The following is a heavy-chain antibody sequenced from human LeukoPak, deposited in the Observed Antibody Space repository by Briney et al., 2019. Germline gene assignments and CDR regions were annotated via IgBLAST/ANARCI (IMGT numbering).Heavy chain of an antibody. CDR1: GGSITSYY. CDR3: ARARVRSYSYDSDGSYTSAWIFDL. D-gene: IGHD3-22*01. J-gene: IGHJ2*01. V-gene: IGHV4-59*01. Sequence: KPSETLSLTCIVSGGSITSYYWSWIRQPPGKGLEWIGYIYDTGNTNYNPSLRSRVTISVGTSKDQFSLRLSSVTAADTAVYYCARARVRSYSYDSDGSYTSAWIFDLWGRGTLVTVSS. CDR2: IYDTGNT.